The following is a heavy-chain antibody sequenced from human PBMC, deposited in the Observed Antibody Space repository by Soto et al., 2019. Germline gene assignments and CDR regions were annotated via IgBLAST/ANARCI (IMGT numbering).Heavy chain of an antibody. CDR3: AYLPCSGGSCYWFSFSGMDV. J-gene: IGHJ6*02. CDR2: IYWDDDK. V-gene: IGHV2-5*02. Sequence: QITLKESGPTLVKPTQTLTVTCTFSGFSLSTSGVGVAWIRQPPGKALEWLALIYWDDDKRYRPSLESRLTITKYPSKNQVVLTMTNMDSVDTATYYCAYLPCSGGSCYWFSFSGMDVWGQGTTVTVSS. CDR1: GFSLSTSGVG. D-gene: IGHD2-15*01.